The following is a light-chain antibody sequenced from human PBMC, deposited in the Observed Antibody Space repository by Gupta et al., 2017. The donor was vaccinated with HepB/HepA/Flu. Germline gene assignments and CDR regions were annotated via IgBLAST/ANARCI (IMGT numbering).Light chain of an antibody. CDR3: QRYDSTPRT. J-gene: IGKJ2*01. V-gene: IGKV4-1*01. CDR1: QSILYNSNTNNY. Sequence: DIVMTQSPDSLAVSLGERATINCKSSQSILYNSNTNNYLAWYQQKPGQPPNLLIYWAFTRETAVPDRISGSGSGTDFTLTISSLQAEDVAIYYCQRYDSTPRTFGQGTKLEIK. CDR2: WAF.